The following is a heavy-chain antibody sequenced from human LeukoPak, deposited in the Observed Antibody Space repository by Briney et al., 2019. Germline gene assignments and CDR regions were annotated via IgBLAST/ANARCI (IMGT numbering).Heavy chain of an antibody. Sequence: PSEALSLTCTVSGGSISSGGYYWSWIRQHPGKGLEWIGYIYYSGSTYYNPSLKSRVTISVDTSKNQFSLKLSSVTAADTAVYYCARVTGYDFWSGYSQTAYWYFDLWGRGTLVTVSS. CDR1: GGSISSGGYY. D-gene: IGHD3-3*01. V-gene: IGHV4-31*03. CDR3: ARVTGYDFWSGYSQTAYWYFDL. J-gene: IGHJ2*01. CDR2: IYYSGST.